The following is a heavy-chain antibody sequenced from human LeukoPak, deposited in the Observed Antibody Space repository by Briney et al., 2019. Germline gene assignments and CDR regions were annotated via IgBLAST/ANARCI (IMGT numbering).Heavy chain of an antibody. CDR1: GFTFSSYS. V-gene: IGHV3-21*04. D-gene: IGHD1-26*01. CDR2: ISSSSSYI. J-gene: IGHJ4*01. Sequence: PGGSLRLSCAASGFTFSSYSMNWVRQAPGKGLEWVSSISSSSSYIYYAESLKGRFTISRDNAKNTLYLQMNSLRVEDTAVYYCAKQGGTYLGSDPYYFDFWGHGTLVTVSS. CDR3: AKQGGTYLGSDPYYFDF.